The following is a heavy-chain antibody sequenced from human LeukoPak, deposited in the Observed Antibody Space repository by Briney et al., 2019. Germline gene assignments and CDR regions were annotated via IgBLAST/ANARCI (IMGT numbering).Heavy chain of an antibody. CDR2: ISYDGSNK. D-gene: IGHD3-10*01. Sequence: GGSLRLSCAASGFTFSSYGMHWVRQAPGKGLEWVAVISYDGSNKYYADSVKGRFTISRDNSKNTLYLQMNSLRAEDTAVYYCASPGDYYGSGSYYIARDYWGQGTLVTVSS. J-gene: IGHJ4*02. V-gene: IGHV3-30*03. CDR1: GFTFSSYG. CDR3: ASPGDYYGSGSYYIARDY.